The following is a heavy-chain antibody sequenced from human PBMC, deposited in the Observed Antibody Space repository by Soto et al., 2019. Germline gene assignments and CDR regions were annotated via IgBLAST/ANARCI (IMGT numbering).Heavy chain of an antibody. CDR3: ARVATGDYYYYYAMDV. CDR1: GGTFSSYA. J-gene: IGHJ6*02. V-gene: IGHV1-69*06. D-gene: IGHD5-12*01. CDR2: IIPIFGTA. Sequence: ASVKVSCKASGGTFSSYAISWVRQAPGKGLEWMGGIIPIFGTANYAQKFQGRVTITADKSTSTAYMELSSLRSEDTAVYYCARVATGDYYYYYAMDVWGQGTTVT.